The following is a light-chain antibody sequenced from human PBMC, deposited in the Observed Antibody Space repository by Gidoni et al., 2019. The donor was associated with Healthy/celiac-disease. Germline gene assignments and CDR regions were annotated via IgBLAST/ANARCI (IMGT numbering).Light chain of an antibody. Sequence: DIQMTQSPSSLSASVGDRVTITCRASQSISSYLNWYQQKPGKAPKLLIYAASRLQSGVPSRFSGSGSGTDFTLTISSLQPEDFATYYCQQSYSTPRTFXXXTKVEIK. J-gene: IGKJ1*01. V-gene: IGKV1-39*01. CDR3: QQSYSTPRT. CDR1: QSISSY. CDR2: AAS.